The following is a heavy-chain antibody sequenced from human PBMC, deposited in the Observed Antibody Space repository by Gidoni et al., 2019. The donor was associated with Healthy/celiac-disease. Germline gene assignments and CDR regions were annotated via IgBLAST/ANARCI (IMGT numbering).Heavy chain of an antibody. J-gene: IGHJ5*02. Sequence: QVQLVQSGAEVTKPGASVKVSCKASGYTFTGYYMHWVRQAPGQGLEWMGWINPNSGGTNYAQKFQGWVTMTRDTSISTAYMELSRLRSDDTAVYYCAREDLSGSYYRFDPWGQGTLVTVSS. D-gene: IGHD1-26*01. CDR2: INPNSGGT. CDR1: GYTFTGYY. V-gene: IGHV1-2*04. CDR3: AREDLSGSYYRFDP.